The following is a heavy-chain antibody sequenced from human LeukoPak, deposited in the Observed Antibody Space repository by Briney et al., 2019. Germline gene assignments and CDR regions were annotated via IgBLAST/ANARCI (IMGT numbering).Heavy chain of an antibody. D-gene: IGHD3-9*01. CDR1: GGSISSSTYY. Sequence: PSETLSLTCTVSGGSISSSTYYWGWIRQPPGKGLEWIGSIYHSGSTYYNPSLKSRVTISVDTSKNQFSLKLSSVTAADTAVYYCARNLDWLYNMDVWGKGTTVTVSS. CDR3: ARNLDWLYNMDV. V-gene: IGHV4-39*07. J-gene: IGHJ6*03. CDR2: IYHSGST.